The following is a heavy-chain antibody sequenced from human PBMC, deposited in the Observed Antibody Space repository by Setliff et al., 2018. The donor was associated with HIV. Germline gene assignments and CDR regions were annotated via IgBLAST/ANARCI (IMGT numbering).Heavy chain of an antibody. CDR2: IFHSGDT. CDR1: GVSVGSGYYS. Sequence: PSETLSLTCSVSGVSVGSGYYSWHWIRQHPEKALEWIGYIFHSGDTYYNPSLKSRVTISVDTSKNQFSLKLRSVTAADTAVYYCARETYDYDHQQYYYYYTDVCGTGTTVTVSS. J-gene: IGHJ6*03. D-gene: IGHD3-22*01. CDR3: ARETYDYDHQQYYYYYTDV. V-gene: IGHV4-61*01.